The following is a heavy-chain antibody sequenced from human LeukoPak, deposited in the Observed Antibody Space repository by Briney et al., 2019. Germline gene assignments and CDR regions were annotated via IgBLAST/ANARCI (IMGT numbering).Heavy chain of an antibody. J-gene: IGHJ4*02. D-gene: IGHD6-19*01. V-gene: IGHV1-18*01. CDR3: ARDSSGWYGAPFDY. CDR1: GYTFTSYG. CDR2: ISAYNGNT. Sequence: ASVKVSCKASGYTFTSYGISWVRQAPGQGLEWMGWISAYNGNTNYAQKLQGRVTMTTDTSTSTAYMELRSLRPDDTAVYYCARDSSGWYGAPFDYWGQGTLVTVSS.